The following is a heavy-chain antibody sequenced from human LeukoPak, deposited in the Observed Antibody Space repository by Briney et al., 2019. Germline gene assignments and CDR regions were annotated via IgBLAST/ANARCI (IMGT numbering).Heavy chain of an antibody. D-gene: IGHD3-22*01. CDR3: ARGQIDLLRNYFDS. CDR1: GFVVSHKY. CDR2: IYTGGNT. V-gene: IGHV3-66*01. J-gene: IGHJ4*02. Sequence: GGSLRLSCAASGFVVSHKYMAWVRQAPGKGLEWLSIIYTGGNTVSAESVKGRFSISRDDSRNTVHLQMNNLRDDDTAVYYCARGQIDLLRNYFDSWGPGTLVTVSS.